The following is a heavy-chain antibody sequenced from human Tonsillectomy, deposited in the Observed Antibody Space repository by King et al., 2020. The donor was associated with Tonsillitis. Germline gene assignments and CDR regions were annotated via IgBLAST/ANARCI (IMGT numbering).Heavy chain of an antibody. CDR1: GFTFSSYG. Sequence: VQLVESGGGVVQPGRSLRLSCAASGFTFSSYGMHWVRQAPGKGLEWVAVISRDGTTKYYGDSVMGRFTISRDNSKNTLYLQMNFLRVEDTAVYYCARDPDYGGKSGFDYWGQGTLVTVSS. V-gene: IGHV3-33*05. CDR3: ARDPDYGGKSGFDY. CDR2: ISRDGTTK. D-gene: IGHD4-23*01. J-gene: IGHJ4*02.